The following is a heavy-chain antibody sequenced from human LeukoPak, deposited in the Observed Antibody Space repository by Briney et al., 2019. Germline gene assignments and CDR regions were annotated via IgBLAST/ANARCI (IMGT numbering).Heavy chain of an antibody. CDR2: IKSKTDGETT. D-gene: IGHD3-10*01. CDR1: GFTFTNAW. J-gene: IGHJ4*02. CDR3: TTDLGTYYHGSQRLIPIDY. V-gene: IGHV3-15*01. Sequence: PGGSLRLSCVDSGFTFTNAWMSWVRQAPGRGLEWIGRIKSKTDGETTNYAEPVRGRFTISRDDSKSAVYLQMNSLKIEDTAVYYCTTDLGTYYHGSQRLIPIDYWGQGTLVTVSS.